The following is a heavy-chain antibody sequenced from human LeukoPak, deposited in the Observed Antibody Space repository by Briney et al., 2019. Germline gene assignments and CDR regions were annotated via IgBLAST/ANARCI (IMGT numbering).Heavy chain of an antibody. V-gene: IGHV4-39*01. J-gene: IGHJ6*02. CDR2: IYYSGST. Sequence: SETLSLTCTVSGGSISSSSYYWGWIRQPPGKGLEWIGSIYYSGSTYYNPSLKSRDTISVDTSKNQFSLKLSSVTAADTAVYYCARLPRGYSYGYYYYYGMDVWGQETTVTVSS. CDR1: GGSISSSSYY. D-gene: IGHD5-18*01. CDR3: ARLPRGYSYGYYYYYGMDV.